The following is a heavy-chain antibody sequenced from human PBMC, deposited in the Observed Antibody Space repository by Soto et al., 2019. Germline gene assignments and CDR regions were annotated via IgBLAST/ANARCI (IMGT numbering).Heavy chain of an antibody. V-gene: IGHV3-30*18. D-gene: IGHD6-13*01. Sequence: QVQLVESGGGVVQPGRSLRLACAASGFIFNPYAMHWVRQAPGKGLEWVAVISSDGSERHYADSVTGRFIISRDNSKNTLDLQMNSLREEDTAVYFCAKDERLVEAVYYYYGMDIWGHGTAVTVSS. CDR2: ISSDGSER. J-gene: IGHJ6*02. CDR3: AKDERLVEAVYYYYGMDI. CDR1: GFIFNPYA.